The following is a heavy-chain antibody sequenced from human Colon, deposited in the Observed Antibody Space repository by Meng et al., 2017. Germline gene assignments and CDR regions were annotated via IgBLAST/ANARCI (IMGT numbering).Heavy chain of an antibody. Sequence: SVKVSCKADGYTFNNYPISWVRQAPGQGLEWMGGIIPTFGSTNYAPTFQGRVTFIADKSTNTAYTALTSLRSEDTAVYYCARKGGYCGNDCYCLNFWGQGTLVTVSS. J-gene: IGHJ4*02. CDR3: ARKGGYCGNDCYCLNF. CDR2: IIPTFGST. CDR1: GYTFNNYP. D-gene: IGHD2-21*02. V-gene: IGHV1-69*06.